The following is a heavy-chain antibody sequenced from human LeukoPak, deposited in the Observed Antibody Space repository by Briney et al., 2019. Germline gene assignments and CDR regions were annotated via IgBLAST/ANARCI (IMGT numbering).Heavy chain of an antibody. D-gene: IGHD3-10*01. CDR2: IHYSGST. CDR3: ARSGWYGSGSYYDRNFDY. CDR1: GGSISSSSYY. J-gene: IGHJ4*02. V-gene: IGHV4-39*01. Sequence: PSETLSLTCTVSGGSISSSSYYWGWIRQPPGKGLEWIGSIHYSGSTYYNPSLKSRVTISVDTSKNQFSLKLSSVTAADTAVYYCARSGWYGSGSYYDRNFDYWGQGTLVTVSS.